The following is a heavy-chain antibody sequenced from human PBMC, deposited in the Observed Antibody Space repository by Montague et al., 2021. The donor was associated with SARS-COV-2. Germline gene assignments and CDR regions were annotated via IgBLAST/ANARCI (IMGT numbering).Heavy chain of an antibody. D-gene: IGHD4-23*01. CDR2: IYDGGAV. CDR1: GGSITGYY. J-gene: IGHJ3*02. CDR3: VRDHPYGGPRGAYDI. V-gene: IGHV4-59*01. Sequence: TLSLTCTVSGGSITGYYWSWLRRSPGKGLEWIAYIYDGGAVNYNPSLGSRVTISTDTSKNQSSLKVNSVTAADTAVYYCVRDHPYGGPRGAYDIWGQGTVVTVSS.